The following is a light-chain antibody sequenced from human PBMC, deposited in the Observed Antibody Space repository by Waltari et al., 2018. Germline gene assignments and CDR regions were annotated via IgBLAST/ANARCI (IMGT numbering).Light chain of an antibody. V-gene: IGLV3-1*01. CDR3: QAWDTSTGDVV. Sequence: SYELTQPPSVSVSPGQTPSIPCSGAALGNKYTCWYQQKPGQSPVMVIFKDDQRPSGITERFTGSNSGNTATLTITGTQPLDEADYYCQAWDTSTGDVVFGGGTKLTVL. CDR1: ALGNKY. CDR2: KDD. J-gene: IGLJ2*01.